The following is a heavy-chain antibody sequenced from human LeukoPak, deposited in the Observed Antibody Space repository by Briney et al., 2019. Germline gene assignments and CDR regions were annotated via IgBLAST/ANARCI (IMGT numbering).Heavy chain of an antibody. Sequence: PGGSLRLSCAASGLTFSSKWMHWVRQAPGKGLVWVSRIHKDGSSTTYADSVKGRFTISRYNAKNTLYLQMNSLRAQDTAMYYCASKAYGSGNYYSDYWGQGTLVTVSS. CDR2: IHKDGSST. CDR3: ASKAYGSGNYYSDY. CDR1: GLTFSSKW. V-gene: IGHV3-74*01. J-gene: IGHJ4*02. D-gene: IGHD3-10*01.